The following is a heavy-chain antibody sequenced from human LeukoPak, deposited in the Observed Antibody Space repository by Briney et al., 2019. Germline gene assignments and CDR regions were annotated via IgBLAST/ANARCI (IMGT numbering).Heavy chain of an antibody. Sequence: PGGSLRLSCAASGFTFSSYAMHWVRQAPGKGLEWVAVISYDGSNKYYADSVKGRFTISRDSSKNTLYLQMNSLRAEDTAVYYCARDTDFDYWGQGTLVTVSS. CDR3: ARDTDFDY. V-gene: IGHV3-30*04. CDR1: GFTFSSYA. CDR2: ISYDGSNK. J-gene: IGHJ4*02.